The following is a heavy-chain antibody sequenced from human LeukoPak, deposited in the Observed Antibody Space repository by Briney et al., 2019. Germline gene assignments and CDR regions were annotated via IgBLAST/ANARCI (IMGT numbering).Heavy chain of an antibody. Sequence: PGGSLRLSCAASGFTVSNNYMNWVRQAPGKGLEWVSVIYSGGSTYYADSVKGRFTISRDSSKNTLYLQMSSLRAEDTAVYYCARDLALWGQGTLVSVSS. CDR1: GFTVSNNY. J-gene: IGHJ4*02. V-gene: IGHV3-66*01. CDR3: ARDLAL. CDR2: IYSGGST. D-gene: IGHD3-3*02.